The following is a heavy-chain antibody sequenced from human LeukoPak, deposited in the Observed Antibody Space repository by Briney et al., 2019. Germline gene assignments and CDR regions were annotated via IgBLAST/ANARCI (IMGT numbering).Heavy chain of an antibody. CDR3: ARHSAVADDAFDI. Sequence: SETLSLTCTVSGGSISSYYWSWIRQPPGKGLEWIEYIYYSGGTNYNPSLKSRVTISVDTSKNQFSLKLSSVTAADTAVYYCARHSAVADDAFDIWGQGTLVTVSS. CDR1: GGSISSYY. J-gene: IGHJ3*02. CDR2: IYYSGGT. D-gene: IGHD6-19*01. V-gene: IGHV4-59*08.